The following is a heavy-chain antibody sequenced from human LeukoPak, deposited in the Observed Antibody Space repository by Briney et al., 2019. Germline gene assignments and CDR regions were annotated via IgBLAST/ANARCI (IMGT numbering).Heavy chain of an antibody. D-gene: IGHD3-22*01. Sequence: SMKVSCKASGGTFSTYAISWVRQAPGQGLEWMGRIIPVFDTSHYAERFQDRVTFSVDKSTSTAYMELTSLNSGDTAVYYCVRDYDTSGPQKNYFDFWGQGTLVTVSS. V-gene: IGHV1-69*06. CDR3: VRDYDTSGPQKNYFDF. CDR2: IIPVFDTS. CDR1: GGTFSTYA. J-gene: IGHJ4*02.